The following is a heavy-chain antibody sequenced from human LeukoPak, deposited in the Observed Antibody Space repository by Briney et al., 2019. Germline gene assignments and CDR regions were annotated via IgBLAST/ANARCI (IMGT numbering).Heavy chain of an antibody. D-gene: IGHD1-26*01. CDR1: GYTFTSYY. CDR3: ARRHKHYYQIDY. Sequence: ASVKVSCKASGYTFTSYYLHWVRQAPGQGLEWMGVVNPSGGSTSYAQKFQGRVSMTRDTSTTTVYMELSSLRSDDTAVYYCARRHKHYYQIDYWGQGTLVTVSS. J-gene: IGHJ4*02. CDR2: VNPSGGST. V-gene: IGHV1-46*01.